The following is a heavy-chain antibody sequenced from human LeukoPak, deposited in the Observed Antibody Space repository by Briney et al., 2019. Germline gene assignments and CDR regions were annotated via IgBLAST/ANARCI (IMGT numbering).Heavy chain of an antibody. J-gene: IGHJ6*02. CDR2: IYHSGST. V-gene: IGHV4-38-2*02. Sequence: SETLSLTCTVSGYSISSGYYWGWIRQPPGKGLEWIGSIYHSGSTYYNPSLKSRVTISVDTSKNQFSLKLSSVTAADTAVYYCARECSSSCYGMDVWGQGTTVTVSS. CDR1: GYSISSGYY. CDR3: ARECSSSCYGMDV. D-gene: IGHD6-13*01.